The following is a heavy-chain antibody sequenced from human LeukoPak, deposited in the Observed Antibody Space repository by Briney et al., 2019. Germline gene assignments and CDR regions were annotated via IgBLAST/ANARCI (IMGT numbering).Heavy chain of an antibody. CDR3: AETQGIAAAGTDY. J-gene: IGHJ4*02. D-gene: IGHD6-13*01. CDR1: GFTSSSYA. CDR2: ISGSGGTT. V-gene: IGHV3-23*01. Sequence: GRSLRLACAASGFTSSSYAMSWVSQAPGKGLEWVSAISGSGGTTYYTDSVKGRFTISRDNSKTTLYLQMNSLRAEDTAVYYCAETQGIAAAGTDYWGQGTLVTVSS.